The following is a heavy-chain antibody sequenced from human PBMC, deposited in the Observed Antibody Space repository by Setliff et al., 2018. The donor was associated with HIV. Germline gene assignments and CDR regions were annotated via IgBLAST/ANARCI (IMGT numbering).Heavy chain of an antibody. D-gene: IGHD1-7*01. CDR3: ARDGTRQMWGSDYFHNYYIDV. CDR2: ISGYDENI. V-gene: IGHV1-18*01. Sequence: ASVKVSCKASGYTFSNFAVSWVRQAPGQGLEWMGWISGYDENIKYAQKFQGRVTMTTDTTSSTSYLELRSVTPEDSAVYYCARDGTRQMWGSDYFHNYYIDVWDKGTTVTVSS. J-gene: IGHJ6*03. CDR1: GYTFSNFA.